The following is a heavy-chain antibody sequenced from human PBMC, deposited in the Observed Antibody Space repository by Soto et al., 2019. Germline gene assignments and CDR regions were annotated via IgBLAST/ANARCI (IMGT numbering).Heavy chain of an antibody. CDR3: AKGGAGSYGYIAFDI. V-gene: IGHV3-9*01. CDR1: GFTLDDYA. Sequence: EVKLVESGGGLVQPGRSLRISCAASGFTLDDYAMLWVRQVPGRSLEWVSGIGWNSGSLDYADSVRGRFTISRDNATNSLHLQMHSLRPEDPALDYFAKGGAGSYGYIAFDIRGHGTMVTISS. D-gene: IGHD3-16*01. CDR2: IGWNSGSL. J-gene: IGHJ3*02.